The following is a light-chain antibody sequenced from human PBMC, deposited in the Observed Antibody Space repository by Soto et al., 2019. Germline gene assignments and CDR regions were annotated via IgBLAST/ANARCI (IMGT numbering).Light chain of an antibody. CDR2: AAS. CDR3: LQDYNYPLT. Sequence: AIKMTQSPSSLSASVGDRVTITCRASQGIKDDLGWYQQKPGKAPKLLIYAASSLQSGVPSRFSGSGSGTDFTLTISSLQPEDFATYYCLQDYNYPLTFGGGTKVEIK. J-gene: IGKJ4*01. CDR1: QGIKDD. V-gene: IGKV1-6*01.